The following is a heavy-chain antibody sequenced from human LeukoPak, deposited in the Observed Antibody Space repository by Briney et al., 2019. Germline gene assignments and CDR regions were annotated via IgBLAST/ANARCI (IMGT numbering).Heavy chain of an antibody. J-gene: IGHJ6*03. V-gene: IGHV1-69*05. Sequence: GASVKFSCKASGRTFSSYAISCVRQAPGQRLESITGMIPIFGTANYEQKFQGRVTITTDESTSKAYMELSSLRSEDTAVYYCARGRWLQTTAPYMDVWGKGTTVTVSS. D-gene: IGHD5-24*01. CDR2: MIPIFGTA. CDR1: GRTFSSYA. CDR3: ARGRWLQTTAPYMDV.